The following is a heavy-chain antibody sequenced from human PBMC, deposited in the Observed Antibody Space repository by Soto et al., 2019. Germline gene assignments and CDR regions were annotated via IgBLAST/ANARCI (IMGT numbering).Heavy chain of an antibody. CDR2: IYYSGST. CDR1: GGSIPSGGYY. V-gene: IGHV4-31*02. CDR3: ARDRKISRVTTSYGMDV. J-gene: IGHJ6*01. D-gene: IGHD4-17*01. Sequence: SETRSLTWPVCGGSIPSGGYYWSVSRQDPGQGLEWIGYIYYSGSTYYNPSLKSRVTISVDTSKNQFSLKLSSVTSADTAVYYCARDRKISRVTTSYGMDVWGQGTTVTDSS.